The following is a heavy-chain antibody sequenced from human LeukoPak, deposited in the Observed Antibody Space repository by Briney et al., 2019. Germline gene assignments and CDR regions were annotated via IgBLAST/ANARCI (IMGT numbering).Heavy chain of an antibody. CDR1: GGSISSGGYR. CDR2: IYYSGST. J-gene: IGHJ4*02. V-gene: IGHV4-31*03. Sequence: SQTLSLTCTVSGGSISSGGYRWSWIRQHPGKGLEWIGYIYYSGSTYYNPSLKSRVTISVDTSKNQFSLKLSSVTAADTAVYYCARGIDDSSGYYLNYFDYWGQGTLVTVSS. D-gene: IGHD3-22*01. CDR3: ARGIDDSSGYYLNYFDY.